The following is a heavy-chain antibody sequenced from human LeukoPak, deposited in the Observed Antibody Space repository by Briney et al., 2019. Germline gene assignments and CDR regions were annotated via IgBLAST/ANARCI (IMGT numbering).Heavy chain of an antibody. CDR3: ARDRSRTFDN. CDR2: IYHSGST. CDR1: GYSISSGFY. J-gene: IGHJ4*02. V-gene: IGHV4-38-2*02. D-gene: IGHD2-2*01. Sequence: SETLSLICSVSGYSISSGFYWGWIRQPPGKGLEWIGSIYHSGSTYYNPSLKSRVTISVDTSRNQLSLKVSSVTAADTALYYCARDRSRTFDNWGQGILVTVSS.